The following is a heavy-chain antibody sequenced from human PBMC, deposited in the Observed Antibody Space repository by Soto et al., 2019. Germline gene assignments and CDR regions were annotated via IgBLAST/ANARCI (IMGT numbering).Heavy chain of an antibody. J-gene: IGHJ4*02. V-gene: IGHV3-7*01. D-gene: IGHD2-2*01. CDR3: PPPISSTFSNFQS. Sequence: EVQLVQSGGDLVQPGGSLRLSCVASGFTFSTYWMTWVRQDPGLGLEWLAGIKEDASEKVYVDSVKGRFSISRNHAKNSLYLQLTCLRAEDTAGYYSPPPISSTFSNFQSCGQGSLVTVYS. CDR1: GFTFSTYW. CDR2: IKEDASEK.